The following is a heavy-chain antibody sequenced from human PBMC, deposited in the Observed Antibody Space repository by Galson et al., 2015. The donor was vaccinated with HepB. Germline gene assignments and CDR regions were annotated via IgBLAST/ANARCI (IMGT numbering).Heavy chain of an antibody. Sequence: LRLSCAASGFIFSNYAMTWVRQAAGKGLEWVSTISDRTYYADSVKGRFTISRDNSKNTLYLQMNSLRADDTAVYYCTKDSSSGYPHYFDYWGQGTLVTVSS. CDR2: ISDRT. CDR1: GFIFSNYA. J-gene: IGHJ4*02. D-gene: IGHD3-22*01. V-gene: IGHV3-23*01. CDR3: TKDSSSGYPHYFDY.